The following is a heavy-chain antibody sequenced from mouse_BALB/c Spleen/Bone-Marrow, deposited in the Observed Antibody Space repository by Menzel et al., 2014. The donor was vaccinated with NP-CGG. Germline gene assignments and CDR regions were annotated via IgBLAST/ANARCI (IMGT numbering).Heavy chain of an antibody. V-gene: IGHV1S22*01. J-gene: IGHJ4*01. D-gene: IGHD2-14*01. Sequence: LMESGSELVRPGASVKLSCKASGYTFTSYWMHWVKQRPGQGLEWIGNIYPGSGSTNYDEKFKSKATLTVDTSSSTAYMQLSSLTSEDSAVYYCTRRYEIYYAMDYWGQGTSVTVSS. CDR3: TRRYEIYYAMDY. CDR2: IYPGSGST. CDR1: GYTFTSYW.